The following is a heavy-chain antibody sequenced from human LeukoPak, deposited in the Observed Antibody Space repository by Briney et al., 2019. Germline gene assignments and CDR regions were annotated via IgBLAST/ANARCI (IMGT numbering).Heavy chain of an antibody. J-gene: IGHJ4*02. Sequence: SETLSLTCAVSGGSISSGAYWGWVRQPPGKGLEWIGTIYHSGTTYYNPSLKSRVTISVDTSKNQFSLKLSSVTAADTAVYYCARTYYDFWREGYYFDYWGQGTLVTVSS. CDR1: GGSISSGAY. V-gene: IGHV4-38-2*01. CDR3: ARTYYDFWREGYYFDY. D-gene: IGHD3-3*01. CDR2: IYHSGTT.